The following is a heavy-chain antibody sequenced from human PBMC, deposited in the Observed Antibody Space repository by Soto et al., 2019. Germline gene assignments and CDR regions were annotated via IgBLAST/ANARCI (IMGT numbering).Heavy chain of an antibody. CDR1: GYTFSGFY. CDR2: INPSNGGT. D-gene: IGHD6-19*01. CDR3: ASAAVTGTAGLDF. Sequence: ASVKVSCKASGYTFSGFYMHWVRQAPGQGLEWMGWINPSNGGTKYAEKFQGRVTMTRDTSISTVYMELSRLTSDDTAVYYCASAAVTGTAGLDFWGQGTLVTVSS. V-gene: IGHV1-2*02. J-gene: IGHJ4*02.